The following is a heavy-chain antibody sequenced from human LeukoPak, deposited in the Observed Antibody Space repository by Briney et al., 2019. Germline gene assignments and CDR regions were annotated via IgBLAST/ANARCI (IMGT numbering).Heavy chain of an antibody. J-gene: IGHJ4*02. V-gene: IGHV1-2*06. CDR3: ARLNYDFWSGYTFDY. CDR1: GYTFTGYY. Sequence: ASVKVSCKASGYTFTGYYMHWVRQAPGQGLEWMGRINPNSGGTNYAQKFQGRVTMTRDTSISTAYMELSSLRSEDTAVYYCARLNYDFWSGYTFDYWGQGTLVTVSS. D-gene: IGHD3-3*01. CDR2: INPNSGGT.